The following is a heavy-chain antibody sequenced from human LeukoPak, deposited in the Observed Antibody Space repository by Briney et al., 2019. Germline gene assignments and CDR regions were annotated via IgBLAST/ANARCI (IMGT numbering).Heavy chain of an antibody. Sequence: PSETLSLTCTVSGGSISSYYWSWIRRPPGKGLEWIGYIHDSGITNYNLSLKSRVTMSVDTSKNQFSLKLRSVTPADTAVYYCARDMTRPYFFDHWGQGTLVAVSS. CDR3: ARDMTRPYFFDH. CDR1: GGSISSYY. CDR2: IHDSGIT. J-gene: IGHJ4*02. D-gene: IGHD2-2*01. V-gene: IGHV4-59*01.